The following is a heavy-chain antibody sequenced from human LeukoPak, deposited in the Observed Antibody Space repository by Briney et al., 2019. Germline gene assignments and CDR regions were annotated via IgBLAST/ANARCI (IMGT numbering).Heavy chain of an antibody. V-gene: IGHV3-21*01. Sequence: PGGSLRLSCGASGFSFSSYSMNWVRQAPGKGLEWVSSINSGSTYMYYADSVKGRFTISRDNAKNSLHLQMDSLRAADTAVYFCARVEATTGRNYHYYYMDVWGKGTTVTVSS. J-gene: IGHJ6*03. D-gene: IGHD1-1*01. CDR3: ARVEATTGRNYHYYYMDV. CDR2: INSGSTYM. CDR1: GFSFSSYS.